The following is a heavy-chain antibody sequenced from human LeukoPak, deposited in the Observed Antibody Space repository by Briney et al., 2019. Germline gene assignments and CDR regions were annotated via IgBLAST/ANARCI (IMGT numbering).Heavy chain of an antibody. D-gene: IGHD3-9*01. V-gene: IGHV3-23*01. CDR2: ISGSGGST. J-gene: IGHJ3*02. CDR1: GFTFSSYA. CDR3: ANSGTSRHFDWLLYSPQDAFDI. Sequence: GGSLRLSCAASGFTFSSYAMSWVRQAPGKGLEWVSAISGSGGSTYYADSVKGRFTISRDNSKNTLYLQMSSLRAEDTAVYYCANSGTSRHFDWLLYSPQDAFDIWGQGTMVTVSS.